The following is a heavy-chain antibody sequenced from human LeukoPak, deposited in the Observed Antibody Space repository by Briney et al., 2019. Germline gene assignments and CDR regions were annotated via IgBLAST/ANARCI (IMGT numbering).Heavy chain of an antibody. CDR2: IKQDGSEK. J-gene: IGHJ6*04. V-gene: IGHV3-7*01. Sequence: GGSLRLSCAASGFTFSDYYMTWIRQAPGKGLEWVANIKQDGSEKYYVDSVKGRFTISRDNAKNSLYLQMNSLRAEDTAVYYCAELGITMIGGVWGKGTTVTISS. D-gene: IGHD3-10*02. CDR3: AELGITMIGGV. CDR1: GFTFSDYY.